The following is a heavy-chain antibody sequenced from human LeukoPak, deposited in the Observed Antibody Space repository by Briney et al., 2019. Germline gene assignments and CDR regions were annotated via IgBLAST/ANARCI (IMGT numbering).Heavy chain of an antibody. CDR1: NFTFSGFG. D-gene: IGHD3-22*01. J-gene: IGHJ4*02. CDR2: ISHDGTNE. CDR3: ARGVDYYENSGTIDY. Sequence: GRSLRLSCTASNFTFSGFGMHWVRQAPGKGLEWVAVISHDGTNENYADSVRGRFTISRDNSKNTLYLQMNSLRAEDTAVYYCARGVDYYENSGTIDYWGQGTLVTVSS. V-gene: IGHV3-30*03.